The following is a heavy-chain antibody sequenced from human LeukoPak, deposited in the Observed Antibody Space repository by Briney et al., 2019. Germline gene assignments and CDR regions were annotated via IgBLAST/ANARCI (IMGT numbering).Heavy chain of an antibody. D-gene: IGHD1-26*01. J-gene: IGHJ4*02. V-gene: IGHV3-23*01. CDR1: GFTVNNAW. CDR2: ISGSGGST. Sequence: GGSLRLSCAASGFTVNNAWMSWVRQAPGKGLEWVSAISGSGGSTYYADSVKGRFTISRDNSKNTLYLQMNSLRPEDTAVYYCAKDRSKGSYGDDFDFWGQGTLVTVSS. CDR3: AKDRSKGSYGDDFDF.